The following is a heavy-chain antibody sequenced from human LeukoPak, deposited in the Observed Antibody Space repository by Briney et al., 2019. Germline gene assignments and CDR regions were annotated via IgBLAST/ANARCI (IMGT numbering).Heavy chain of an antibody. D-gene: IGHD2-2*01. Sequence: ASVKVSCKASGYTFTGYYMHWVRQAPGQGLEWMGWINPNSGGTNYAQKFQGRVTMTRDTSTSTVYMELSSLRSEDTAVYYCARDLRGYCSSTSCYEYWFDPWGQGTLVTVSS. CDR2: INPNSGGT. J-gene: IGHJ5*02. CDR1: GYTFTGYY. CDR3: ARDLRGYCSSTSCYEYWFDP. V-gene: IGHV1-2*02.